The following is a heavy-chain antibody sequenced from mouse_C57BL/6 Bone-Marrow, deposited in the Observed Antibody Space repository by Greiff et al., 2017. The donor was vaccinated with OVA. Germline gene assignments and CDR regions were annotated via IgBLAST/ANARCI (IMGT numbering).Heavy chain of an antibody. CDR1: GYTFTSYG. Sequence: VQLQQSGAELARPGASVKLSCTASGYTFTSYGISWVKQRTGQGLEWIGEIYPRSGNTHYNAKFKGTATMTAEKSSSTAYMELRSLTSEDSAVYFCARNGYSNYAYWGQGTLVTVSA. CDR2: IYPRSGNT. CDR3: ARNGYSNYAY. D-gene: IGHD2-5*01. V-gene: IGHV1-81*01. J-gene: IGHJ3*01.